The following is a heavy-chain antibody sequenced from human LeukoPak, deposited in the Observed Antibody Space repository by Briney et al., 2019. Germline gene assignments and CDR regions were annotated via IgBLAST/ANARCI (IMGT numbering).Heavy chain of an antibody. D-gene: IGHD5-24*01. CDR2: IISNGGST. Sequence: PGGSLRLSCSASGLTFSSYAMHWVRQAPGKGLEYVSAIISNGGSTYYADSVKGRFTISRDNSKNTLYLQMSSLRAEDTAVYYCVKDRRVRREGYFFDYWGQGTLVTVSS. CDR1: GLTFSSYA. J-gene: IGHJ4*02. CDR3: VKDRRVRREGYFFDY. V-gene: IGHV3-64D*06.